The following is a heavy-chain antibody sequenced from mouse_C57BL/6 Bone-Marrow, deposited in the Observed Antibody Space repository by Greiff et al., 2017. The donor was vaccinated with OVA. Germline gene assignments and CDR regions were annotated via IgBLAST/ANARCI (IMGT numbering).Heavy chain of an antibody. J-gene: IGHJ4*01. Sequence: VKLMESGPGLVQPSQSLSITCTVSGFSLTSYGVHWVRQSPGQGLEWLGVIWRGGSTDYNAAFMSRLSITKDNSKSQVFFKMNSLQADDTAIYYCAKNPRVAGAMDYWGQGTSVTVSS. CDR2: IWRGGST. CDR3: AKNPRVAGAMDY. V-gene: IGHV2-5*01. CDR1: GFSLTSYG. D-gene: IGHD1-1*01.